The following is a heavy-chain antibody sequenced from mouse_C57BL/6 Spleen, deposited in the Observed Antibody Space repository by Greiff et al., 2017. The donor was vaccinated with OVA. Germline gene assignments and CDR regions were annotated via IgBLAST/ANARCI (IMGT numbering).Heavy chain of an antibody. CDR3: VITTVEGYFDY. CDR2: INPGSGGT. CDR1: GYAFTNYL. J-gene: IGHJ2*01. V-gene: IGHV1-54*01. Sequence: QVHVKQSGAELVRPGTSVKVSCKASGYAFTNYLIEWVKQRPGQGLEWIGVINPGSGGTNYNEKFKGKATLTADKSSSTAYMQLSSLTSEDSAVYFCVITTVEGYFDYWGQGTTLTVSS. D-gene: IGHD1-1*01.